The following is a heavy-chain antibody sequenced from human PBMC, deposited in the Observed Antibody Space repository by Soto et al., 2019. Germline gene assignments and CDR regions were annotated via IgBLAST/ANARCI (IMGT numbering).Heavy chain of an antibody. CDR1: GFDFSTFG. D-gene: IGHD3-10*01. CDR3: ARDSGYGSGTSVNHRLDY. V-gene: IGHV3-21*06. J-gene: IGHJ4*01. Sequence: GESLKISCAASGFDFSTFGMNWVRQAPGKGLEWVSFLSPSYPYTSYADSVKGRFTISGDNAKNSLYLQIDSLRAEDTALYYCARDSGYGSGTSVNHRLDYWGHGTLVTVSS. CDR2: LSPSYPYT.